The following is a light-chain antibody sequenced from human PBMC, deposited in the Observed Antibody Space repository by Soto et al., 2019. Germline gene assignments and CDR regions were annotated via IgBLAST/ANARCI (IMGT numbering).Light chain of an antibody. Sequence: TDLTHSTGTLSFSPGERATLSCRASQGVXSNYLAWYQQKPGQAPSLPXSGASSSATGSPDRLSGSGSATAFTRTISRLDPEDFAVYYFQHYGSSTLTFGGGTKVDI. CDR2: GAS. J-gene: IGKJ4*01. CDR1: QGVXSNY. CDR3: QHYGSSTLT. V-gene: IGKV3-20*01.